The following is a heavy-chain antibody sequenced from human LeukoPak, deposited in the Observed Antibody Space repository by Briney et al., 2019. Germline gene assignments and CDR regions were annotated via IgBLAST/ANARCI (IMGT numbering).Heavy chain of an antibody. CDR2: VNHSGST. D-gene: IGHD5-24*01. CDR3: ARQSPRYIKDAFDI. V-gene: IGHV4-34*01. J-gene: IGHJ3*02. Sequence: SETLSLTCAVYGGSLSGYYWSWIRQPPGKGLEWIGAVNHSGSTNYKPSLKSRVTISVDTSKNQFSLKLSSVTAADTAVYYCARQSPRYIKDAFDIWGQGTMVTVSS. CDR1: GGSLSGYY.